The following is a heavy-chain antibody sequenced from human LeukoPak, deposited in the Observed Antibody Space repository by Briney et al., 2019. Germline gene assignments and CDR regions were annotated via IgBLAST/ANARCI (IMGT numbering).Heavy chain of an antibody. CDR2: ITPLFGTA. Sequence: SVKVSCKASGGTFSKYTISWVRQRPGQGLEWMGGITPLFGTANYVQKFQGRVTITADESASTAYMELSSLRSEDTAVYYCARENSGWYDYWGQGTLVTVSS. CDR3: ARENSGWYDY. D-gene: IGHD6-19*01. V-gene: IGHV1-69*13. J-gene: IGHJ4*02. CDR1: GGTFSKYT.